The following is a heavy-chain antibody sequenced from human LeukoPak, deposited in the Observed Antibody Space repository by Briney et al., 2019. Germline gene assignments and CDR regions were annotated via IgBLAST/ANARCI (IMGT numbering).Heavy chain of an antibody. CDR1: GYTFTSYD. V-gene: IGHV1-8*01. CDR2: MNPNSGNT. J-gene: IGHJ4*02. Sequence: ASVKVSCKASGYTFTSYDINWVRQATGQGLEWMGWMNPNSGNTGYAQKFQGRVTMTTDTSTSTAYMELRSLRSDDTAVYYCARGRPAAGTSYYFDYWGQGTLVSVSS. CDR3: ARGRPAAGTSYYFDY. D-gene: IGHD6-13*01.